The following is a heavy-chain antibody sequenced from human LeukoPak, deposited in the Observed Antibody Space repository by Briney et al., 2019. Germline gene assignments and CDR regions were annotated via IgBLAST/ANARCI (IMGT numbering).Heavy chain of an antibody. D-gene: IGHD3-16*01. CDR2: ITPFLGIA. V-gene: IGHV1-69*04. CDR3: AREACREMGVMWPRLGGQDCRYDH. J-gene: IGHJ4*02. Sequence: SVKVSCKASGDTFSNYAINWVRQAPGQGPEWMGRITPFLGIANYPQKFQGRVTITADESTATAYMELSSLRSEDTAVYYCAREACREMGVMWPRLGGQDCRYDHWGQGTLVTVSS. CDR1: GDTFSNYA.